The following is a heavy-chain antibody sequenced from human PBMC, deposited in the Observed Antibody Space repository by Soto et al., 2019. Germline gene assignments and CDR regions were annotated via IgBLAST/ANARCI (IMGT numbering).Heavy chain of an antibody. D-gene: IGHD2-2*02. CDR2: IKQDGSEK. V-gene: IGHV3-7*01. Sequence: GGSLRLSCAASGFTFSSYWMSWVRQAPGKGLEWVANIKQDGSEKYYVDSVKGRFTISRDNAKNSLYLQMNSLRAEDTAVYYCARDTEYQLPYPSYGMDVWGQVTTVTVSS. J-gene: IGHJ6*02. CDR3: ARDTEYQLPYPSYGMDV. CDR1: GFTFSSYW.